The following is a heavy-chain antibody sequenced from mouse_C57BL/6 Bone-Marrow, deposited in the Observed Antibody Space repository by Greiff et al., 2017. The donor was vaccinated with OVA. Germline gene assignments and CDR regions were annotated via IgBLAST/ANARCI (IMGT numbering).Heavy chain of an antibody. CDR2: IRNKANNHAT. CDR1: GFTFSDAW. V-gene: IGHV6-6*01. D-gene: IGHD2-1*01. J-gene: IGHJ3*01. Sequence: EVKLVESGGGLVQPGGSMKLSCAASGFTFSDAWMDWVRQSPEKGLEWVAEIRNKANNHATYYAESVKGRFTISRDDSKSSVYLQMNSLRAEDTGIYYCTTYGNYGDWFAYWGQGTLVTVSA. CDR3: TTYGNYGDWFAY.